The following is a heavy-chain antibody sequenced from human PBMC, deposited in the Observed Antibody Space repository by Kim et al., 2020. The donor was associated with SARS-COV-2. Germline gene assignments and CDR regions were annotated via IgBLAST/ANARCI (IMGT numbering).Heavy chain of an antibody. CDR2: IIPIFGTA. V-gene: IGHV1-69*13. D-gene: IGHD3-22*01. CDR1: GGTFSSYA. CDR3: ARGSYYYDSSGYSTTYYYYYGMDV. Sequence: SVKVSCKASGGTFSSYAISWVRQAPGQGLEWMGGIIPIFGTANYAQKFQGRVTITADESTSTAYMELSSLRSEDTAVYYCARGSYYYDSSGYSTTYYYYYGMDVWGQGTTVTVSS. J-gene: IGHJ6*02.